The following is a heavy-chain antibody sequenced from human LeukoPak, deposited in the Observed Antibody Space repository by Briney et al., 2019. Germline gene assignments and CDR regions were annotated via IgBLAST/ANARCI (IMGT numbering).Heavy chain of an antibody. CDR1: GDSISSGSYY. CDR2: IFNGGST. J-gene: IGHJ4*02. V-gene: IGHV4-39*07. Sequence: SETLSLTCTVSGDSISSGSYYWGWIRQPRGKGLEWIGNIFNGGSTYYNPSLKSRVTISVDTSKNQFSLKLSSVTAADTAVYYCAMGVRIFDYWGQGTLVTVSS. CDR3: AMGVRIFDY. D-gene: IGHD3-10*01.